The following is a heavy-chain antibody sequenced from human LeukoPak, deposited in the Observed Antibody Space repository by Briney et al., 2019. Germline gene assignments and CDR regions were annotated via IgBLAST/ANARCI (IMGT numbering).Heavy chain of an antibody. Sequence: SETLSLTCTVSGGSIRSYYWSWIRQPPGKGLEWIGYIYYSGSTNYNPSLKSRVTISVDTSKNQFSLKLSSVTAADTAVYYCARTQYGGYVNYWGQGTLVTVSS. J-gene: IGHJ4*02. V-gene: IGHV4-59*08. CDR3: ARTQYGGYVNY. D-gene: IGHD4/OR15-4a*01. CDR1: GGSIRSYY. CDR2: IYYSGST.